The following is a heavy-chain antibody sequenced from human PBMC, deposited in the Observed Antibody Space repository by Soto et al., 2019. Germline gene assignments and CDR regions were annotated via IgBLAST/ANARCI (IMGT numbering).Heavy chain of an antibody. CDR1: AFNFFV. Sequence: SVKVSCKASAFNFFVLQWVRQARGQPLEWIGWIVVGSGNTNYAQKFQERVTITRDMSTSTAYMELSSLRSEDTAVYYCAAEFSNTHAFDDWGPGTLVTVSS. D-gene: IGHD2-2*02. V-gene: IGHV1-58*01. CDR2: IVVGSGNT. J-gene: IGHJ4*02. CDR3: AAEFSNTHAFDD.